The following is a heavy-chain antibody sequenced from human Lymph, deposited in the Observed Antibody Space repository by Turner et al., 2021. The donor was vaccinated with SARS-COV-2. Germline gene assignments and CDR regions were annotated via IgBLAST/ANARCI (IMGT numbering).Heavy chain of an antibody. V-gene: IGHV4-59*08. CDR1: GGSISSYY. CDR2: IHYSGST. J-gene: IGHJ6*02. D-gene: IGHD6-19*01. Sequence: QVPLQESGPGLVKPSETLSLTCTVSGGSISSYYWSWIRQPPGKGLEWIGYIHYSGSTNYNPSLKSRVTISVDTSKNQFSLKLNSVTAADTAVYYCARHGFSGWYGGGMDVWGQGTTVTVSS. CDR3: ARHGFSGWYGGGMDV.